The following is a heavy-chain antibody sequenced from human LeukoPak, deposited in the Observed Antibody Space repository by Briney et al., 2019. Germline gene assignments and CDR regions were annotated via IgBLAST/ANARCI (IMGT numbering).Heavy chain of an antibody. CDR1: GFTFSSYA. V-gene: IGHV3-23*01. CDR3: AKYGSGNYYNGLP. CDR2: ISVSGENT. Sequence: AGSLRLSCAASGFTFSSYAMTWVRQAPGKGLQWVSTISVSGENTYNAASVKRRFTISRNISKSTLYLQMNSLRDEDTALYYCAKYGSGNYYNGLPWGQGTLVTVSS. D-gene: IGHD3-10*01. J-gene: IGHJ5*02.